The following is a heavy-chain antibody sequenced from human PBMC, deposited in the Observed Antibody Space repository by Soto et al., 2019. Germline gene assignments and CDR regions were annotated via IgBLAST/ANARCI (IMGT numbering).Heavy chain of an antibody. V-gene: IGHV1-69*05. CDR1: AGTFSTDA. Sequence: SVQLSFTASAGTFSTDAISWLRQAPRQGLEWMGGIIPIFGTANYAQKFQGRVTINRDRSATTASMELNSLRSEDTDVYYCAREFGDTMIRSRYGMDVWGQGTTVTVSS. J-gene: IGHJ6*02. CDR2: IIPIFGTA. CDR3: AREFGDTMIRSRYGMDV. D-gene: IGHD3-10*01.